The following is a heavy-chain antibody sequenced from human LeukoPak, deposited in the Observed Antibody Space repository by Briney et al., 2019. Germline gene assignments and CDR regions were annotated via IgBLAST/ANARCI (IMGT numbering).Heavy chain of an antibody. CDR3: ARAGDYGDYSFYSDY. D-gene: IGHD4-17*01. Sequence: PSETLSLTCTVSGGSISSGDYSWSWIRQPPGKGLEWIGYIYYSGSTYYNPSLKSRVTISVDTSKNQFSLKLSSVTAADTAVYYCARAGDYGDYSFYSDYWGQGTLVTVSS. CDR1: GGSISSGDYS. J-gene: IGHJ4*02. CDR2: IYYSGST. V-gene: IGHV4-30-4*01.